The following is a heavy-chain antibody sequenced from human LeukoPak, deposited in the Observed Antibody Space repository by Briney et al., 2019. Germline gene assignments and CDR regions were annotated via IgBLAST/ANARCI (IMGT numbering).Heavy chain of an antibody. CDR2: IRRKANSYAT. CDR1: GFTFSGSA. V-gene: IGHV3-73*01. D-gene: IGHD6-19*01. Sequence: PGDCLRLSRAASGFTFSGSAMHWVRQASGKGLEWVVRIRRKANSYATKYAASVKGRFTISRDDSKNTAYLQMNSLKTEDTAVYYCTRFWHSSGWYSDFDMWGQGTMVTVSS. CDR3: TRFWHSSGWYSDFDM. J-gene: IGHJ3*02.